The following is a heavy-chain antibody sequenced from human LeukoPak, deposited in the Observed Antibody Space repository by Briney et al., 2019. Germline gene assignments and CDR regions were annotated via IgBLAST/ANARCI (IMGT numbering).Heavy chain of an antibody. CDR3: ASVSWNDGGIPPYYYYGMDV. CDR2: ISYSGST. CDR1: GGSITSYY. Sequence: SETLSLTCTVSGGSITSYYWSWIRQPPGKGLEWIGYISYSGSTNYNPSLKSRVTISVDTSKNQFSLKLSSVTAADTAVYYCASVSWNDGGIPPYYYYGMDVWGQGTTVTVSS. V-gene: IGHV4-59*08. D-gene: IGHD1-1*01. J-gene: IGHJ6*02.